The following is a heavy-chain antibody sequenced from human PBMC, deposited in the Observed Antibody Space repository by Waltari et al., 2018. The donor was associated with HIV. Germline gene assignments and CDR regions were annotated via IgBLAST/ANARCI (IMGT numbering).Heavy chain of an antibody. CDR1: GFISSNYD. CDR3: ARVGPENWNLDL. V-gene: IGHV3-13*01. J-gene: IGHJ2*01. Sequence: EVQRVESGGGLVQPGGSLRLSCAASGFISSNYDMHWDRQATGKGLEWALAIGTAVETYYPGSVKGRFTISREKAKNSLYLQMNSLRAGDTAVYYCARVGPENWNLDLWGRGTLVTVSS. CDR2: IGTAVET.